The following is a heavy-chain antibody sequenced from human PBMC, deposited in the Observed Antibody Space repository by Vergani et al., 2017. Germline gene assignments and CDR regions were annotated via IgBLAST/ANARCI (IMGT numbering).Heavy chain of an antibody. CDR2: IKQDGSEK. J-gene: IGHJ4*02. V-gene: IGHV3-7*01. Sequence: EVQLLESGGGLVQPGGSLRLSCAASGFTFSSYAMSWVRQAPGKGLEWVANIKQDGSEKYYVDSVKGRFTISRDNAKNSLYLQMNSLRAEDTAVYYCARDSYSSGWYGDYWGQGTLVTVSS. CDR1: GFTFSSYA. CDR3: ARDSYSSGWYGDY. D-gene: IGHD6-19*01.